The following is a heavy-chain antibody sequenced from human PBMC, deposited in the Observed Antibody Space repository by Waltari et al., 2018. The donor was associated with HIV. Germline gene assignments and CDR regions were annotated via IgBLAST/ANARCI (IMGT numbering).Heavy chain of an antibody. CDR1: GFTFSGSW. CDR3: VRAGRSSDGFDV. Sequence: EVQLVESGGGLVQPGGSLRLSCGGSGFTFSGSWMHWVRQAPGKGLVWVSRIESDGASTNYADSVKGRVTISRDNAKNTLSLQMNSLSVEDTAVYYCVRAGRSSDGFDVWGQGTMVTVSS. V-gene: IGHV3-74*01. D-gene: IGHD6-6*01. CDR2: IESDGAST. J-gene: IGHJ3*01.